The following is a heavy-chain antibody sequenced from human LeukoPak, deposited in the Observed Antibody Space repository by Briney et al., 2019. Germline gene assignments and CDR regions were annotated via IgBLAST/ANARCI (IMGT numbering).Heavy chain of an antibody. CDR3: ASSRLQFRSDAFDI. Sequence: GGSLRLSCAASGFTFSSYWMSWVRQAPGKGLEWVANIKQDGSEKYYVDSVKGRFTISRDNAKNSLYLQMNSLRAEDTAVYYCASSRLQFRSDAFDIWSQGTMVTVSS. D-gene: IGHD5-24*01. CDR1: GFTFSSYW. CDR2: IKQDGSEK. J-gene: IGHJ3*02. V-gene: IGHV3-7*01.